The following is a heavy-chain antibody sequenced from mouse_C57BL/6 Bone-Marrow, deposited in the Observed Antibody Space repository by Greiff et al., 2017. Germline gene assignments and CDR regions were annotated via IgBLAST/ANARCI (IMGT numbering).Heavy chain of an antibody. V-gene: IGHV1-81*01. CDR2: IYPRSGNT. Sequence: VQRVESGAELARPGASVKLSCKASGYTFTSYGISWVKQRTGQGLEWIGEIYPRSGNTYYNEKFKGKATLTADKSSSTAYMELRSLTSEDSAVYFCAREGDCHWYFDVWGTGTTVTVSS. J-gene: IGHJ1*03. CDR1: GYTFTSYG. CDR3: AREGDCHWYFDV.